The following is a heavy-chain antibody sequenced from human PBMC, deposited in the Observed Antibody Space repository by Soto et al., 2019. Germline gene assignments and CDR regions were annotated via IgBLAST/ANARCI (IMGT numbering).Heavy chain of an antibody. Sequence: SQTLSLTCAIFGDSVSSKSVAWNWIRQSPSRGLEWLGRTYYRSKWYDDYAVSVKSRITINPDTSKNQFSLKLSSVTAADTAVYYCARLGYSSSCQYWGQGTLVTVSS. J-gene: IGHJ4*02. CDR1: GDSVSSKSVA. D-gene: IGHD6-13*01. CDR2: TYYRSKWYD. CDR3: ARLGYSSSCQY. V-gene: IGHV6-1*01.